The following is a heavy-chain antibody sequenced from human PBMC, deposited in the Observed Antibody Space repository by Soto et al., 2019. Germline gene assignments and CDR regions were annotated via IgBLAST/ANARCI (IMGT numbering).Heavy chain of an antibody. J-gene: IGHJ4*02. Sequence: SETLSLTCAVYGGSFSGYYWSWIRQPPGKGLEWIGEINHSGSTNYNPSLKSRVTISVDTSKNQYSLKLSSVTAADTAVYYCAREREYKSGSYFHTGYFDYWGQGTLVTVSS. CDR1: GGSFSGYY. CDR3: AREREYKSGSYFHTGYFDY. D-gene: IGHD1-26*01. CDR2: INHSGST. V-gene: IGHV4-34*01.